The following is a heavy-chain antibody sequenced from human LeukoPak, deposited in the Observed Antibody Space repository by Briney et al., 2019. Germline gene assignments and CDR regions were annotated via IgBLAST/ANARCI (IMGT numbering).Heavy chain of an antibody. D-gene: IGHD6-6*01. V-gene: IGHV3-33*01. CDR1: GFTFSSYA. CDR3: ARDRSSSDAYYVMDV. J-gene: IGHJ6*02. Sequence: PGGSLRLSCAASGFTFSSYAMHWVRQAPGKGLEWVAVIWYDGSNKHYADSVKGRFTISRDNSKNTVYVQMNSLRAEDTAVYYCARDRSSSDAYYVMDVWGQGTTVTVSS. CDR2: IWYDGSNK.